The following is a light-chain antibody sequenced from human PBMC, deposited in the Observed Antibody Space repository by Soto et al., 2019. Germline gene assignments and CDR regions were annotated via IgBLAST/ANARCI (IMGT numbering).Light chain of an antibody. CDR2: AAS. CDR1: QSISSY. J-gene: IGKJ1*01. V-gene: IGKV1-39*01. CDR3: QQSYGTPRT. Sequence: DIQMTQSPSSLSASVGDRVTTTCRASQSISSYLNWYQQKPGKAPKLLIYAASSLQSGVPSRFSGSGSGTDFTLTISSLQPEDFATYYCQQSYGTPRTFGQGTKV.